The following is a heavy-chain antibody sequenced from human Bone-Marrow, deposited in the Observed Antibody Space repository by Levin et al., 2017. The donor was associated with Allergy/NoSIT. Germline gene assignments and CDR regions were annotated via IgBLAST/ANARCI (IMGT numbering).Heavy chain of an antibody. CDR2: IIPLFGTT. CDR3: AQDDQRGWSELSDN. CDR1: GGTFSSYG. V-gene: IGHV1-69*06. J-gene: IGHJ4*02. Sequence: KISCKASGGTFSSYGISWVRQAPGQGLEWMGGIIPLFGTTNYAQKFQGRVTITADKSTGTAYMDLSSLTSDDTGVYYCAQDDQRGWSELSDNWGQGTLVTVSS. D-gene: IGHD2-15*01.